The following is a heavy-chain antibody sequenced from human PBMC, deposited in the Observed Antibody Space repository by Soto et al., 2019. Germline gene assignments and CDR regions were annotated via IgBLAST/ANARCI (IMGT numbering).Heavy chain of an antibody. CDR2: IYYSGST. V-gene: IGHV4-39*01. Sequence: SETLSLTCTVSGGSISSSSYYWGWIRQPPGKGLEWIGSIYYSGSTYYNPSLKSRVTISVDTSKNQFSLKLSSVTAADTAVYYCARQVAVGYFDYWGQGTLVTVSS. CDR3: ARQVAVGYFDY. CDR1: GGSISSSSYY. J-gene: IGHJ4*02. D-gene: IGHD6-19*01.